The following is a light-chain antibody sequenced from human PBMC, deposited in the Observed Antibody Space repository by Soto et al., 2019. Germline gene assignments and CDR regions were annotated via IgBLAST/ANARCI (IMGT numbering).Light chain of an antibody. V-gene: IGLV1-40*01. Sequence: QSVLTQPPSVSGAPGQRVTISCTGSSSNIGAGYDVHWYQQLPRTAPKLLIYGNSNRPSGVPDRFSGSKSGTSASLAITGLQAEDEADYYCQSYDSSLSGGVFGGGTKLTVL. CDR3: QSYDSSLSGGV. CDR2: GNS. CDR1: SSNIGAGYD. J-gene: IGLJ2*01.